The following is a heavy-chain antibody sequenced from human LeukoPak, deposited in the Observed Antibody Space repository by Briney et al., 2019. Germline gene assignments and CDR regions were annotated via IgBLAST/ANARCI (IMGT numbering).Heavy chain of an antibody. Sequence: SETLSLTCTVSGVSISSYFWSWIRQPAGKGLEWIGHIYTSGTTNYNPPLKSRVTISVDKSKNQFSLKLTSVTAADTAVYYCARIGDDYSFDKWGQGTWSPSLQ. V-gene: IGHV4-4*07. CDR1: GVSISSYF. D-gene: IGHD2-21*02. J-gene: IGHJ3*02. CDR3: ARIGDDYSFDK. CDR2: IYTSGTT.